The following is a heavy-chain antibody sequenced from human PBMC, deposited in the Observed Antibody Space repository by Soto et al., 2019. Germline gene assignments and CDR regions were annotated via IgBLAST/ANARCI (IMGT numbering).Heavy chain of an antibody. V-gene: IGHV1-69*06. D-gene: IGHD6-13*01. CDR3: ARASRIAAAALDYYYGMDV. Sequence: QVQLVQSGAEVKKPGSSVKVSCKASGGTFSSYAISWVRQAPGQGLEWMGGIIPIFGTANYAQKFQGRVTITADKSMSTAYMELSSLRSVDTAVYYCARASRIAAAALDYYYGMDVWGKGTTVTVSS. J-gene: IGHJ6*04. CDR1: GGTFSSYA. CDR2: IIPIFGTA.